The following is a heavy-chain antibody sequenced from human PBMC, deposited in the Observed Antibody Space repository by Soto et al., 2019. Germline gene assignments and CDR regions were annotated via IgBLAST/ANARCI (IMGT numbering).Heavy chain of an antibody. V-gene: IGHV4-59*01. CDR3: ARAGAWHIVLGN. CDR1: GGSISNYY. D-gene: IGHD2-8*02. Sequence: SETLSLTCTVSGGSISNYYWSWIRQPPGKGLEWIGYIYYSGSTNYNPSLKSRVTISVDTSKNQFSLKLSSVTAADTAVYYCARAGAWHIVLGNWGQGTLVTVS. J-gene: IGHJ4*02. CDR2: IYYSGST.